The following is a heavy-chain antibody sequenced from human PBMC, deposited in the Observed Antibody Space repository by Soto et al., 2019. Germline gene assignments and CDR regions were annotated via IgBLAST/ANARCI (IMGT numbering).Heavy chain of an antibody. CDR3: TTEGGGSDSNN. J-gene: IGHJ4*02. V-gene: IGHV3-48*02. Sequence: VQLKEYGGGLVRPGGSLRPSCAASGFSVSGYSMNWVRQAPGQGLERISYIRGSSGTTIYAASGRGRFTISRDNANNSRYLHMDSLRDVETAVYYCTTEGGGSDSNNWGQGSLVIVSS. CDR1: GFSVSGYS. D-gene: IGHD1-26*01. CDR2: IRGSSGTT.